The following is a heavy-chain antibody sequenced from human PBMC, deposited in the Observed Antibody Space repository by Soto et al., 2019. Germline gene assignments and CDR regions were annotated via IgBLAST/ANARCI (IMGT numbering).Heavy chain of an antibody. Sequence: GASVKVSCKASGYTFTTYYMHWVRQAPGQGLEWMGILNPSGGSTSYAQKFQGRVTMTRDTSTSTVYMELSSLRSEDTAVYYCARNSATYYDFWSGYHSVPTGANDAFDIWGQGTMVTVSS. CDR2: LNPSGGST. J-gene: IGHJ3*02. D-gene: IGHD3-3*01. CDR3: ARNSATYYDFWSGYHSVPTGANDAFDI. V-gene: IGHV1-46*03. CDR1: GYTFTTYY.